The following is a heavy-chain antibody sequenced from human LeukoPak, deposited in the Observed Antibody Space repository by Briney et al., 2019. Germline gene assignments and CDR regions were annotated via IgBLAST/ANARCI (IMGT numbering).Heavy chain of an antibody. V-gene: IGHV3-48*03. CDR2: ISTSGSTI. Sequence: GGSLRLSCAASGFTFSTYEMNWVRQAPGKGLEWVSYISTSGSTIYYADSVKGRFTISRDNAKNSLYLQMNSLRAEDTAIYYCARGTGYCLDPWGQGTLVTISS. D-gene: IGHD2-2*03. CDR1: GFTFSTYE. CDR3: ARGTGYCLDP. J-gene: IGHJ5*02.